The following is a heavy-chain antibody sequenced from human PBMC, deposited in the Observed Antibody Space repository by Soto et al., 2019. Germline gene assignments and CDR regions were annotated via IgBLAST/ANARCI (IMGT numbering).Heavy chain of an antibody. D-gene: IGHD4-17*01. CDR2: INQDGSEK. CDR1: GFTFSSYW. Sequence: GGSLRLSCAASGFTFSSYWMSWVRQAPGKGLEWVANINQDGSEKYYVDSGNGRFTISRDNAKNLVYLQMNSLRAEDTAAYYCARGVRNGDYAYYYYYYLDVWGKGTTVTVSS. J-gene: IGHJ6*03. V-gene: IGHV3-7*01. CDR3: ARGVRNGDYAYYYYYYLDV.